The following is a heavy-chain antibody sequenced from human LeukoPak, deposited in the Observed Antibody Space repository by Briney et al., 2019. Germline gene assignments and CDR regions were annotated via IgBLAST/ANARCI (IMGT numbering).Heavy chain of an antibody. D-gene: IGHD5-18*01. CDR3: AKDRYRWYVGYSLGPDY. J-gene: IGHJ4*02. V-gene: IGHV3-30*18. CDR2: ILYDGSNK. Sequence: PGRSLRLSCAASGFTFSSYGMHWVRQAPGKGLEWVAVILYDGSNKYYVDFVKGRFTISRDNSKNTLYLQMNSLRAEDTAVYYCAKDRYRWYVGYSLGPDYWGQGTLVTVSS. CDR1: GFTFSSYG.